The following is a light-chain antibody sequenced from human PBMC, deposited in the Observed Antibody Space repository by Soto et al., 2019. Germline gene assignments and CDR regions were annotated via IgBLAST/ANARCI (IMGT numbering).Light chain of an antibody. V-gene: IGKV3-11*01. Sequence: DIVLTQSPATLSLSPGERATLSCRASQSVSSYLAWYQQKPGQAPRLLIYDASKRATGIPARFTGSGSGTDFTLTISRLEPEDFAFYYCQQRCNWPLTFGGGTKVEIK. CDR1: QSVSSY. J-gene: IGKJ4*01. CDR2: DAS. CDR3: QQRCNWPLT.